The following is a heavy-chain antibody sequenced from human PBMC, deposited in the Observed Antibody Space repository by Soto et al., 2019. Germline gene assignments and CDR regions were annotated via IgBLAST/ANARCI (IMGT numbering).Heavy chain of an antibody. CDR2: ISPSGNST. V-gene: IGHV3-23*01. CDR1: GFTFSSYT. Sequence: GGSLRLSCAASGFTFSSYTMSWVRQAPGRGLEWVSTISPSGNSTYYADSVKGRFTISRDNSKNTLSLHMNSLRAEDAAVYYCAKGVRHYMDVWGKGTTVTVSS. D-gene: IGHD1-1*01. J-gene: IGHJ6*03. CDR3: AKGVRHYMDV.